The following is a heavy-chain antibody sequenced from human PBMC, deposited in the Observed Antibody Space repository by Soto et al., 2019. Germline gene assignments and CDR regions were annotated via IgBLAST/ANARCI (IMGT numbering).Heavy chain of an antibody. Sequence: PGGSLRLSCAASGFTFSSYEMNWVRQAPGKGLEWVSYISSSGSTIYYADSVKGRFTISRDNAKNSLYLQMNSLRAEDTAVYYCARDRGGIAAAGECNWCYYGMDVWGQGTTVTVSS. J-gene: IGHJ6*02. CDR3: ARDRGGIAAAGECNWCYYGMDV. V-gene: IGHV3-48*03. CDR2: ISSSGSTI. CDR1: GFTFSSYE. D-gene: IGHD6-13*01.